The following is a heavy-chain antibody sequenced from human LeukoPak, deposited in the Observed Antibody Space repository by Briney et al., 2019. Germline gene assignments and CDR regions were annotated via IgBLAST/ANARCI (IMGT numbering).Heavy chain of an antibody. D-gene: IGHD3-3*01. Sequence: RAGGSLRLSCAASGFTFSSYAMHWVRQAPGKGLEWVAVISYDGSNKYYADSVKGRFTISRDNSKNMLYLQMNSLRAEDTAVYYCARGAIFGVVITRSAFDIWGQGTMVTVSS. J-gene: IGHJ3*02. CDR2: ISYDGSNK. CDR1: GFTFSSYA. CDR3: ARGAIFGVVITRSAFDI. V-gene: IGHV3-30*04.